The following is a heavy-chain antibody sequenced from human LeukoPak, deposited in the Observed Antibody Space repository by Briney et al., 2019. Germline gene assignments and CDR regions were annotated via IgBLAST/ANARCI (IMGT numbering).Heavy chain of an antibody. D-gene: IGHD3-10*01. Sequence: SETLSLTCTVSGDSISSYYWSWIRQPPGKGLDWIGYIYYGGSTNYNLSLKSRVTISVDTSKNQFSLRLSSVTAADTAVYFCARLYYNWFDPWGQGTLVTVSS. J-gene: IGHJ5*02. CDR1: GDSISSYY. CDR2: IYYGGST. CDR3: ARLYYNWFDP. V-gene: IGHV4-59*08.